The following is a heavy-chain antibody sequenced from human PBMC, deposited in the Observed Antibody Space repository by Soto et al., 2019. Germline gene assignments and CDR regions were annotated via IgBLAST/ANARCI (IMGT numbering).Heavy chain of an antibody. CDR1: GFTFRNYA. Sequence: EVQLVESGGGLVQPGGSLRLSCAASGFTFRNYAMDWVSQAPVKVLEYVSGISSNGVGTYYANSVQDRFTISRDNSKNTLYRQMGSPRAEDMAVYYCASREQSDYGYMDVWGKWTSGTVSS. CDR3: ASREQSDYGYMDV. CDR2: ISSNGVGT. V-gene: IGHV3-64*01. D-gene: IGHD6-19*01. J-gene: IGHJ6*03.